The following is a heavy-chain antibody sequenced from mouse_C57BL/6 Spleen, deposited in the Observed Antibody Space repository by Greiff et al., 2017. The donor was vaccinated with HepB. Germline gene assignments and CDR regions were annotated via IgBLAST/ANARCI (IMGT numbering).Heavy chain of an antibody. CDR1: GFSLTSYA. V-gene: IGHV2-9-1*01. D-gene: IGHD1-1*01. J-gene: IGHJ2*01. CDR2: IWTGGGT. CDR3: ARNGDYYGSSYGGYYFDY. Sequence: VQLKESGPGLVAPSQSLSITCPVSGFSLTSYAISWVRQPPGKGLEWLGVIWTGGGTNYNSALKSRLSISKDNSKSQVFLKMNSLQTDDTARYYCARNGDYYGSSYGGYYFDYWGQGTTLTVSS.